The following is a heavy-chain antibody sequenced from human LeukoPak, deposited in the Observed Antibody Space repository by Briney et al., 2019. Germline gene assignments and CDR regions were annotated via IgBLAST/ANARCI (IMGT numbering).Heavy chain of an antibody. CDR3: ARRGVRGGHVDY. CDR1: GFTFSSYS. Sequence: GGSLRLSCAASGFTFSSYSMNWVRQAPGKGLEWVSSISSSSSYIYYAGSVKGRFTISRDNAKNSLYLQMNSLRAEDTAVYYCARRGVRGGHVDYWGQGTLVTVSS. J-gene: IGHJ4*02. V-gene: IGHV3-21*04. CDR2: ISSSSSYI. D-gene: IGHD3-10*01.